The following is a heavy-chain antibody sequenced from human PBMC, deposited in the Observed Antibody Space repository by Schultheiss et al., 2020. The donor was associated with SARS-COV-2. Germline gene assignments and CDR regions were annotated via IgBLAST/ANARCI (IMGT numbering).Heavy chain of an antibody. D-gene: IGHD3-10*01. V-gene: IGHV4-34*01. CDR2: INHSGST. CDR1: GGSFSGYY. CDR3: ARVPRPNRQGFRRYNWFDP. Sequence: SETLSLTCAVYGGSFSGYYWSWIRQPPGKGLEWIGEINHSGSTNYNPSLKSRVTISVDTSKNQFSLKLSSVTAADTAVYYCARVPRPNRQGFRRYNWFDPWGQGTLVTVSS. J-gene: IGHJ5*02.